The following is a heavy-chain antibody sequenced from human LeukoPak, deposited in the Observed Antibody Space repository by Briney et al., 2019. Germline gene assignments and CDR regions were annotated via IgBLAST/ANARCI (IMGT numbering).Heavy chain of an antibody. CDR3: AKDKMVRGVIIRVYYYYYYGMDV. Sequence: GGSLRLSCAASGFTFDDYAMHWVRQAPGKGLEWVSLISGDGGSTYYADSVKGRFTISRDNSKNSLYLQMNGLRTEDTALYYCAKDKMVRGVIIRVYYYYYYGMDVWGQGTTVTVSS. CDR2: ISGDGGST. CDR1: GFTFDDYA. J-gene: IGHJ6*02. V-gene: IGHV3-43*02. D-gene: IGHD3-10*01.